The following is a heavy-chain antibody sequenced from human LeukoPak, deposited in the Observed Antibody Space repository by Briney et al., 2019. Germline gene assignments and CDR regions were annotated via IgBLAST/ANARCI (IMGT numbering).Heavy chain of an antibody. J-gene: IGHJ4*02. CDR3: ARTNYYDSSGYPFDY. CDR1: GGSISSGSYY. D-gene: IGHD3-22*01. Sequence: SETLSLTCTVSGGSISSGSYYWSWIRQPAGKGLEWIGRIYTSGSTNYNPSLKSRVTISVETSKNQFSLKLSSVTAADTAVYYCARTNYYDSSGYPFDYWGQGTLVTVSS. V-gene: IGHV4-61*02. CDR2: IYTSGST.